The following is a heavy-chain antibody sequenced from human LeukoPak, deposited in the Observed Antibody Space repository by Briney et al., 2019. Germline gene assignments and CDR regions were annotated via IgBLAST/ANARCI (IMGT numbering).Heavy chain of an antibody. V-gene: IGHV3-21*01. Sequence: GGSLILSCAASGFTFSSYAMSWVRQAPGKGLEWVSSISSSSSYIYYADSVKGRFTISRDNAKNSLYLQMNSLRADDTAVYYCARDLSGPLTEKTVDYWGQGTLVTVSS. D-gene: IGHD1-26*01. CDR3: ARDLSGPLTEKTVDY. CDR2: ISSSSSYI. J-gene: IGHJ4*02. CDR1: GFTFSSYA.